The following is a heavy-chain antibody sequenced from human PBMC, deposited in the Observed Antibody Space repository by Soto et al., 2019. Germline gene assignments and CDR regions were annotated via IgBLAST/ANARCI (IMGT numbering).Heavy chain of an antibody. J-gene: IGHJ4*02. V-gene: IGHV4-61*01. Sequence: QMQLQESGPGLVKPSETLSLACTVSGGSVSSPKYFWSWIRQPPGKGLEWVAYIYNNGKTNYNPSLTSRATISLDTTKNQCSLKLTSVTGADSAVYFCARTVMPVGNLPAFDHWGQGVLVTVSS. CDR1: GGSVSSPKYF. CDR3: ARTVMPVGNLPAFDH. CDR2: IYNNGKT. D-gene: IGHD1-26*01.